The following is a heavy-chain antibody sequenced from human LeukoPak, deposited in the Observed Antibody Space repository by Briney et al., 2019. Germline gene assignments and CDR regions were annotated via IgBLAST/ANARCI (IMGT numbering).Heavy chain of an antibody. Sequence: GGSLRLSCAASGFTFDDYAMHWVRQAPGKGLEWVSGISWNSGSIGYADSVKGRFTISRDNAKNSLYLQMNSLRAEDTAVYYCARAMVDYGGSYYMDVWGKGTTVTVSS. D-gene: IGHD4-23*01. CDR2: ISWNSGSI. V-gene: IGHV3-9*01. CDR1: GFTFDDYA. CDR3: ARAMVDYGGSYYMDV. J-gene: IGHJ6*03.